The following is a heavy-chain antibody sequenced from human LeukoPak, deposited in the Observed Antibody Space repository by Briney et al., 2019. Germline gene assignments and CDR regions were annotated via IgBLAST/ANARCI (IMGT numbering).Heavy chain of an antibody. V-gene: IGHV1-18*01. CDR1: GYTFTSYG. CDR2: ISAYNSNT. J-gene: IGHJ4*02. CDR3: AKGEKYRLDY. Sequence: ASVKVSCKASGYTFTSYGISWVRQAPGQGLEWMGWISAYNSNTNYAQKLQGRVTMTRDASISTAYMELSGLRSDDPAVYYCAKGEKYRLDYWGQGTLVTVSS. D-gene: IGHD3-16*02.